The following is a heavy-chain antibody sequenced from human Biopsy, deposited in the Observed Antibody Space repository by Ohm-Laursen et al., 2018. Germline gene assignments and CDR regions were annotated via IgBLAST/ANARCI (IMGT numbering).Heavy chain of an antibody. V-gene: IGHV1-69*06. CDR3: ATKLTGYFHH. CDR1: GGTFSNYG. D-gene: IGHD3-9*01. J-gene: IGHJ1*01. CDR2: NIPILGTG. Sequence: SSVKVSCKAPGGTFSNYGVNWLRQAPGQGLEWLGGNIPILGTGNYAQKFQDRVTVAADTSTRTATIELRSLRSDDTAVYYCATKLTGYFHHWGQGTLVIVSS.